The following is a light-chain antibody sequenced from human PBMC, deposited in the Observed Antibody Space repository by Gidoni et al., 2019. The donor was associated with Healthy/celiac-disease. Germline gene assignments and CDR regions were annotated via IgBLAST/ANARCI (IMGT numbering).Light chain of an antibody. CDR3: QQYNSFMRT. Sequence: DIQMTQSPSTLSASVGDRVTITYRASQSISSWLAWYQQKPGKAPKLLIYDASSLESGVPSRFSGSGSGTEFTLTISSLQPDDFATYYCQQYNSFMRTFGQGTKVEIK. CDR2: DAS. J-gene: IGKJ1*01. CDR1: QSISSW. V-gene: IGKV1-5*01.